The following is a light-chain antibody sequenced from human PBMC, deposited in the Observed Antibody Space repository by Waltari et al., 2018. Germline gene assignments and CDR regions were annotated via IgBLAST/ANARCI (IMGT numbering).Light chain of an antibody. CDR1: QSISSW. V-gene: IGKV1-5*03. CDR3: QQYNSYPYT. Sequence: DIQMTQSPSTLTASVGDRVTITCRASQSISSWLAWYQQKPGKAPKLLIYKASSLESGVPSRFSGSGSGTEFTLTISSLQPDDFATYYCQQYNSYPYTFGQGTKLEIK. J-gene: IGKJ2*01. CDR2: KAS.